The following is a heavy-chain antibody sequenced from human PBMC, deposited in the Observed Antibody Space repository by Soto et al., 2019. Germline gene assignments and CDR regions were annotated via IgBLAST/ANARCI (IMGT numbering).Heavy chain of an antibody. CDR1: WFTFSSYV. Sequence: WGPLRLSCAASWFTFSSYVMHWVRQAPGKGLEWVAVIWYDGSNKYYADSVKGRFTISRDNSKNTLYLQMNSLRAEDTAVYYCARVALEKNWFDPWGQGTLVTVSS. CDR3: ARVALEKNWFDP. CDR2: IWYDGSNK. V-gene: IGHV3-33*01. J-gene: IGHJ5*02.